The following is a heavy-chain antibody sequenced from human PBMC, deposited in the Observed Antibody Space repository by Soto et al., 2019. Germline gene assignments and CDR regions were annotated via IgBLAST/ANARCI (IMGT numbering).Heavy chain of an antibody. CDR1: GYSFTSYW. Sequence: GESLKISCKGSGYSFTSYWIGWVRQMPGKGLEWMGIIYPGDSDTRYSPSFQGQVTISADKSISTAYLQWSSLKASDTAMYYCARQGCSGGSCYPNYYYCGMDVWGQGTTVTVSS. J-gene: IGHJ6*02. V-gene: IGHV5-51*01. D-gene: IGHD2-15*01. CDR3: ARQGCSGGSCYPNYYYCGMDV. CDR2: IYPGDSDT.